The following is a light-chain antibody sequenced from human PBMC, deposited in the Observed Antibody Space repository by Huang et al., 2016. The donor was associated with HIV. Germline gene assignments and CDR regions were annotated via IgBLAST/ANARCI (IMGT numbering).Light chain of an antibody. CDR1: QRISSY. CDR2: AAS. J-gene: IGKJ1*01. V-gene: IGKV1-9*01. Sequence: IQLTPSPSSLSASVGDGVTITRRASQRISSYLAWYQPQPGRAPKVLIYAASTLQSGVQSRFSGSGSGTDCTLTISGLQPEDVATYYCQQRKSYPPTFGQGTKVEIK. CDR3: QQRKSYPPT.